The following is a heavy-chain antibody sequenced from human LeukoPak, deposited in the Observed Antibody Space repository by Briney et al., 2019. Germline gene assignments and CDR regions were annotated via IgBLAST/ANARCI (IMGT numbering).Heavy chain of an antibody. CDR1: GYSITSGSYY. CDR3: ARDNHPYYYDSLGYYAFHI. V-gene: IGHV4-39*07. D-gene: IGHD3-22*01. J-gene: IGHJ3*02. CDR2: LYYSGTS. Sequence: SETLSLTCSVSGYSITSGSYYWGWIRQPPGKGLEWIGSLYYSGTSYSTPSLRSRLTMTADTSKNQFSLSLTSVTAADTAVYYFARDNHPYYYDSLGYYAFHIWGQGTVVTVSS.